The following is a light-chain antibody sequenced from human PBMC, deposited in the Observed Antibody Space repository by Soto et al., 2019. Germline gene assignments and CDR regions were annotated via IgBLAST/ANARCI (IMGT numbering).Light chain of an antibody. CDR2: EVS. Sequence: QSALTQPPSASGSPGQSVTISCTGTSXDVGGYNYVSWYQQHPGKAPKLMIYEVSKRPSGVPDRFSGSKSGNTASLTVSGLQAEDEADYYCSSYAGSLYVFGTGTKVTVL. V-gene: IGLV2-8*01. CDR3: SSYAGSLYV. J-gene: IGLJ1*01. CDR1: SXDVGGYNY.